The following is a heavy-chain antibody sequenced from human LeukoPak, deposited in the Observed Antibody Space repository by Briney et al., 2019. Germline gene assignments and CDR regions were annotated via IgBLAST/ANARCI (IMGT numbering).Heavy chain of an antibody. CDR2: ISYDGSNK. CDR1: GFTFSSYA. Sequence: GGSLRLSCAASGFTFSSYAMHWVRQAPGKGLEWVAVISYDGSNKYYADSVKGRFTISRDNSKSTLYLQMNSLRAEDTAVYYCARGVIRRNSGWFDPWGQGTLVTVSS. J-gene: IGHJ5*02. V-gene: IGHV3-30*04. D-gene: IGHD2-21*01. CDR3: ARGVIRRNSGWFDP.